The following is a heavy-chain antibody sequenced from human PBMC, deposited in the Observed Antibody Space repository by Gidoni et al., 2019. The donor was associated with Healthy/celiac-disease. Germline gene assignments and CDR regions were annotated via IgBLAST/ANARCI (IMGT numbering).Heavy chain of an antibody. CDR2: ISSSSSYI. CDR3: ARDGRSIAVAGFDY. V-gene: IGHV3-21*01. Sequence: EVQLVESGGGLVKPGGSLRLSCAASGFTFSSYSMNWVRQAPGKGLEWVSSISSSSSYIYYADSVKGRFTISRDNAKNSLYLQMNSLRAEDTAVYYCARDGRSIAVAGFDYWGQGTLVTVSS. CDR1: GFTFSSYS. J-gene: IGHJ4*02. D-gene: IGHD6-19*01.